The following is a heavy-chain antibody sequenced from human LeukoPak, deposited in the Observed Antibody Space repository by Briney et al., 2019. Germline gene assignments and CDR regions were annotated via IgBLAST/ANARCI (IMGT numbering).Heavy chain of an antibody. Sequence: GRSLRLSCAASGFTFSNHGMRWVRQAPGKGLEWVAIIWSDGSNKYYADSVKGRFTISRDNSRNTLYLQMNSLRAEDTALYYCANDYRVGASQQDYWGQGTLVTVSS. V-gene: IGHV3-33*06. CDR1: GFTFSNHG. J-gene: IGHJ4*02. CDR3: ANDYRVGASQQDY. CDR2: IWSDGSNK. D-gene: IGHD1-26*01.